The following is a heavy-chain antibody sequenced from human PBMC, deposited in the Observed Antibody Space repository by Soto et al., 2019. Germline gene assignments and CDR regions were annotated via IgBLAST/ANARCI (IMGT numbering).Heavy chain of an antibody. V-gene: IGHV4-34*01. CDR3: ARGLGGRSDF. CDR1: GESFSAYH. Sequence: QVQLQQRGAGLLKASETLSLTCAVYGESFSAYHWSWIRQPPGKGLEWIGEISHSGSTNYNPSLKSRVTISVDTSMNQFSLKLRSLTAADTAVYYCARGLGGRSDFWGQGNLVTVSS. CDR2: ISHSGST. J-gene: IGHJ4*02.